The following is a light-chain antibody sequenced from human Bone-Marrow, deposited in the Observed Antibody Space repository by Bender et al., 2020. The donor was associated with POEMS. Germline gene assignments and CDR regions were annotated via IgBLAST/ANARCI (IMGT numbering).Light chain of an antibody. CDR1: SSDVGTYNY. CDR2: EVS. J-gene: IGLJ2*01. V-gene: IGLV2-14*01. Sequence: QSALTQPASVSGSPGQSITISCTGTSSDVGTYNYVSWYQQHPGKAPKLIIYEVSNRPSGVSNRFSGSKSGNTASLTISGLQAEDEADYYCSPYGNSRVFGGGTKLTVL. CDR3: SPYGNSRV.